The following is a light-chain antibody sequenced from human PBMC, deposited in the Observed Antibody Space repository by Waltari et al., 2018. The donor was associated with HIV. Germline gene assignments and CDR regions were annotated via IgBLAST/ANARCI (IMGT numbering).Light chain of an antibody. J-gene: IGKJ2*03. CDR1: QSLVHSDGNTY. V-gene: IGKV2-24*01. CDR2: KLS. CDR3: MQATQFPYS. Sequence: VITQTRLSFRVTLGQRAAIFCRSGQSLVHSDGNTYLSWLQQRPGQPPRLLIYKLSNRFSGVPDRFSGSGAGTDFTLRISRVEAEDVGFYYCMQATQFPYSFGQGTKLEIK.